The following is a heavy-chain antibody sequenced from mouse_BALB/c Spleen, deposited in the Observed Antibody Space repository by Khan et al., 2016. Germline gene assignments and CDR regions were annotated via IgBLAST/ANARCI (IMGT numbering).Heavy chain of an antibody. V-gene: IGHV3-2*02. J-gene: IGHJ2*01. CDR3: ARRSSLFDY. D-gene: IGHD6-2*01. CDR2: ISYSGST. CDR1: GYSITSDYA. Sequence: EVQLQESGPGLVKPSQSLSLTCTVTGYSITSDYAWNWIRQFPGNKLEWMGYISYSGSTSYNPSLKSRISITRDTSKNQFFLQLNSVTTADTATYYCARRSSLFDYWGQGTTLTVSS.